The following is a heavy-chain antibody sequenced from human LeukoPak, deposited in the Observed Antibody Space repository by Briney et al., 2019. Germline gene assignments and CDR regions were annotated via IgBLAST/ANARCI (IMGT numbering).Heavy chain of an antibody. CDR1: GGSLSGYY. CDR3: AREGIAAAGTNDY. J-gene: IGHJ4*02. V-gene: IGHV4-34*01. Sequence: SETLSLTCAVYGGSLSGYYWSWIRQPPGKGLEWIGEINHSGSTNYNPSLKSRVTISVDTSKNQFSLKLSSVTAADTAVYHCAREGIAAAGTNDYWGQGTLVTVSS. CDR2: INHSGST. D-gene: IGHD6-13*01.